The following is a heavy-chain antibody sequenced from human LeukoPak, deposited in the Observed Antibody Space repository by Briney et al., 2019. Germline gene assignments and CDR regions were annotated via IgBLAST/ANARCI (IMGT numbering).Heavy chain of an antibody. CDR2: INHSGST. Sequence: SETLSLTCAVYGGSFSGYYWSWIRQPPGKGLEWIGEINHSGSTNYNPSLKSRVTISVDTSKNQFSLKLSSVTAADTAVYYCARGSPKYYDFWSGSTIYYFDYWGQGTLVTVSS. J-gene: IGHJ4*02. V-gene: IGHV4-34*01. D-gene: IGHD3-3*01. CDR1: GGSFSGYY. CDR3: ARGSPKYYDFWSGSTIYYFDY.